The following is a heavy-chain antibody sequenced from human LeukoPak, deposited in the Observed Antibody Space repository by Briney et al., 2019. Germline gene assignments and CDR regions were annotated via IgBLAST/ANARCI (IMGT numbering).Heavy chain of an antibody. V-gene: IGHV3-74*01. CDR1: GFTFNSHW. CDR2: ISADGSST. Sequence: EGSLRLSCAASGFTFNSHWMHWVRQAPGRGLVWVSGISADGSSTRYADSVNGRFTISRDNGKNTLYLQMNSLRAEDTAVYYCGRDGQGSTPLDYWGQGTLVTVSS. J-gene: IGHJ4*02. D-gene: IGHD1-26*01. CDR3: GRDGQGSTPLDY.